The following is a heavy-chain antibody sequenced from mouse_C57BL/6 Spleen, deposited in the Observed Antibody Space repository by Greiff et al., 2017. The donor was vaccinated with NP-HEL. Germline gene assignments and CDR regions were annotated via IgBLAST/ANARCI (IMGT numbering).Heavy chain of an antibody. D-gene: IGHD2-2*01. CDR3: ARWLQFLYYFDY. CDR1: GYTFTSYG. J-gene: IGHJ2*01. Sequence: QVQLQQSGAELARPGASVKLSCKASGYTFTSYGISWVKQRTGQGLEWIGEIYPRSGNTYYNEKFKGKATLTADKSSSTAYMELRSLTSEDSAVYFCARWLQFLYYFDYWGQGTTLTVSS. V-gene: IGHV1-81*01. CDR2: IYPRSGNT.